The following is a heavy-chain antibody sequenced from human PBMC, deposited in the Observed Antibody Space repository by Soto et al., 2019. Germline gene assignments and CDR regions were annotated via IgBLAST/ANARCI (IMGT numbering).Heavy chain of an antibody. CDR1: GGSFSGYY. CDR2: INHSGST. Sequence: SETLSLTCAVYGGSFSGYYWSWIRQPPWKGLEWIGEINHSGSTNYNPSVKNRATISVDTSKNQFSLILSSVAAADTAVYYCARGGDGIAATGSFDYWGQGTLVTVSS. CDR3: ARGGDGIAATGSFDY. D-gene: IGHD6-13*01. V-gene: IGHV4-34*01. J-gene: IGHJ4*02.